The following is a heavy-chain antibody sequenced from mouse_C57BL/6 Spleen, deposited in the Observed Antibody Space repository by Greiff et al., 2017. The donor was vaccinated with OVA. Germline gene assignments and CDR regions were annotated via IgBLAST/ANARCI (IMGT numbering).Heavy chain of an antibody. D-gene: IGHD1-1*01. CDR2: IWGDGST. CDR3: DKQATVVPFDY. Sequence: VKLMESGPGLVAPSQSLSITCTVSGFSLTSYGVSWVRQPPGKGLEWLGVIWGDGSTNYHSALISSLSISKDNSKSHVFLKLNSLQTEDTATYDCDKQATVVPFDYWGQGTTLTVSS. V-gene: IGHV2-3*01. CDR1: GFSLTSYG. J-gene: IGHJ2*01.